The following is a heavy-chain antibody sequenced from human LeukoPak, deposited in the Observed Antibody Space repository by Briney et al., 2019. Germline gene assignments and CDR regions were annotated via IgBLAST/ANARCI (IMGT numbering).Heavy chain of an antibody. V-gene: IGHV3-53*01. CDR2: IYSGGST. CDR3: AREANYYGSGSYYWSYFDY. Sequence: GGSLRLSCAASGFTVSSNYMSWVRQAPGKGLEWVSVIYSGGSTYYADSVKGRFTISRDNSKNTLYLQMNSLRAEDTAVYYCAREANYYGSGSYYWSYFDYWGQGTLATVSS. J-gene: IGHJ4*02. CDR1: GFTVSSNY. D-gene: IGHD3-10*01.